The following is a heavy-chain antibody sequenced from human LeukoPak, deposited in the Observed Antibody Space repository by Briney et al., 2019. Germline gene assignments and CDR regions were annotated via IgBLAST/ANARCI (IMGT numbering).Heavy chain of an antibody. J-gene: IGHJ4*02. CDR3: ARDPGDDNDYNIG. Sequence: GGSLRLSCAASGFTFSNYAMSWVRQAPGKGLEWVSSISSSGTYMYYADSVEGRFTISRDNAKNSLFLQMNSLRAEDTAVYYCARDPGDDNDYNIGWGQGTLVTVSS. CDR1: GFTFSNYA. V-gene: IGHV3-21*01. D-gene: IGHD5-24*01. CDR2: ISSSGTYM.